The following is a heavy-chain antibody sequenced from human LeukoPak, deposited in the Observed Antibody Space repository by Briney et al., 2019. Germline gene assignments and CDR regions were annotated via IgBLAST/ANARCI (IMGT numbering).Heavy chain of an antibody. J-gene: IGHJ4*02. Sequence: GGSLRLSCAASGFTFSTYTMNWVRQAPGKGLEWVSSISSSSTYIYYSDLVRGRFTISRDDAKNSLYLQMNSLRADDTAVYYCARDWWTGTTDYFDYWGQGTLVTVSS. V-gene: IGHV3-21*01. CDR2: ISSSSTYI. D-gene: IGHD1-7*01. CDR1: GFTFSTYT. CDR3: ARDWWTGTTDYFDY.